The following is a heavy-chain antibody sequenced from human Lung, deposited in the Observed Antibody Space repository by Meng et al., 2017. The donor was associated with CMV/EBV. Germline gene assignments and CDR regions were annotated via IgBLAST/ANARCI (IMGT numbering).Heavy chain of an antibody. D-gene: IGHD3-9*01. V-gene: IGHV3-48*03. CDR3: ARTRFFDWLLYPFDY. CDR2: ISSSGSTI. CDR1: GFTFSRYE. Sequence: SCAASGFTFSRYEMNWVRQAPGKGLEWVSYISSSGSTIYYADSVKGRFTISRDNAKNSLYLQMNSLRAEDTAVYYCARTRFFDWLLYPFDYWGQGTLVTVSS. J-gene: IGHJ4*02.